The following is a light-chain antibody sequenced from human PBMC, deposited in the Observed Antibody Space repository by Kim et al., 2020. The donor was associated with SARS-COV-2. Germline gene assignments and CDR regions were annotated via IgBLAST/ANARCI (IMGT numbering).Light chain of an antibody. J-gene: IGLJ1*01. CDR3: SSYAGSNTRV. CDR1: SSDVGGYNV. CDR2: EVS. V-gene: IGLV2-23*02. Sequence: GQSITIACTGTSSDVGGYNVVSWYQQHPGKAPKVMIYEVSQRPSGVSNRFSGSKSGNTASLTISGLQAGDEADYYCSSYAGSNTRVFGTGTKVTVL.